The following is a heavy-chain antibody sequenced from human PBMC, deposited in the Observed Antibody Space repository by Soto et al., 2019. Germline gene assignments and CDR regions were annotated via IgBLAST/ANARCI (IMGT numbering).Heavy chain of an antibody. D-gene: IGHD2-8*01. V-gene: IGHV1-46*01. CDR3: ARDGYCTNGVCYTLDY. CDR2: INPSGGST. Sequence: ASVKVSCKASGYTFTSYYMHWVRQAPGQGLEWMGIINPSGGSTSYAQKFQGRVTMTRDTSTSTVYMELSSLRSEDTAVYYCARDGYCTNGVCYTLDYWGQGTLVTVSA. CDR1: GYTFTSYY. J-gene: IGHJ4*02.